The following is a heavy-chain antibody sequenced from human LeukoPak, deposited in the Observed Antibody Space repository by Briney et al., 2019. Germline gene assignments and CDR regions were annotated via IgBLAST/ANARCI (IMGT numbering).Heavy chain of an antibody. J-gene: IGHJ3*02. D-gene: IGHD3-10*01. CDR1: GYSFTSYW. V-gene: IGHV5-51*01. Sequence: GESLKISCKGSGYSFTSYWIGWVRQMPGKGLEWMGIIYPGDSDTRYSPSFQGQVTISADKSISTAYLQWSSLKASDTAMYYCAAPRYGSGSYFDFDIWGQGTTVTVSS. CDR2: IYPGDSDT. CDR3: AAPRYGSGSYFDFDI.